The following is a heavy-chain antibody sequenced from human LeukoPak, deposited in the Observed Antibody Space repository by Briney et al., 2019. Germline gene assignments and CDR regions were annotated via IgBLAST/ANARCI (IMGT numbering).Heavy chain of an antibody. D-gene: IGHD3-3*01. J-gene: IGHJ5*02. V-gene: IGHV1-46*01. CDR2: INPSGGST. CDR1: GYTVTSYY. CDR3: ARDLAPGYDFLSGPLYNWFDP. Sequence: ASVKVSCKASGYTVTSYYMHWVRQAHGQGLEWMGIINPSGGSTSYAEKFQGRVTMTRDTSTRTVYMELSSLRSEDTAVYYCARDLAPGYDFLSGPLYNWFDPWGQGTLVTVSS.